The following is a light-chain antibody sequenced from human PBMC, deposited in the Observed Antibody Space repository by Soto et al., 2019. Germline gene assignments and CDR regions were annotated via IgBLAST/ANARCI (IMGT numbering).Light chain of an antibody. CDR3: QHYGASPRA. CDR1: QTITSTH. CDR2: GVS. J-gene: IGKJ1*01. V-gene: IGKV3-20*01. Sequence: EIVLTQSPGTLSLFPGERATLSCRASQTITSTHLAWYQQKPGQAPRLLIYGVSNRASGFPDRFSGSGSGTDLTLTISGLEPDDFAGYYCQHYGASPRAFGQGTKVEI.